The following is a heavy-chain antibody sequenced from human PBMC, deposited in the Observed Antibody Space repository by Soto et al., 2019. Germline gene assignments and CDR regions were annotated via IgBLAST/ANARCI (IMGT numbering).Heavy chain of an antibody. CDR3: AREDIVVVPAAMSSWYFDL. D-gene: IGHD2-2*01. CDR2: ISAYNGNT. V-gene: IGHV1-18*01. CDR1: GYTFTSYG. Sequence: QVQLVQSGAEVKKPGASVKVSCKASGYTFTSYGISWVRQAPGQGLEWMGWISAYNGNTNYAQKLQGRVTMTTDTSTSTAYMELRSLRSGDTAVYYCAREDIVVVPAAMSSWYFDLWGRGTLVTVSS. J-gene: IGHJ2*01.